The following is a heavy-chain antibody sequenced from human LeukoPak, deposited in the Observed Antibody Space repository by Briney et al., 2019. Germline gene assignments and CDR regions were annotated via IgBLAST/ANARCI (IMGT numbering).Heavy chain of an antibody. CDR1: GFTFSSYD. J-gene: IGHJ4*02. D-gene: IGHD6-19*01. V-gene: IGHV3-13*01. CDR2: IGTAGDT. Sequence: GGSLRLSCAASGFTFSSYDMHWVRQATGKGLEWVSAIGTAGDTYYPGSVKGRFTISRENAKNSLYLQMNSLRAEDTAVYYCARSSSGWYTFDYWGQGTLVTVSS. CDR3: ARSSSGWYTFDY.